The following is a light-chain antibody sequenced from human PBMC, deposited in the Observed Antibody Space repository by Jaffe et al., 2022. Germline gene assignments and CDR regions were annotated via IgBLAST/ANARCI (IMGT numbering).Light chain of an antibody. CDR2: TAS. CDR3: QQYISYWT. Sequence: DIQMTQSPSTLSASVGDRVTITCRASQSISSWLAWYQQKPGKAPKLLIYTASSLESGVPSRFSGSGSGTEFTLTISSLQPDDFATYYCQQYISYWTFGQGTKVEIK. V-gene: IGKV1-5*03. CDR1: QSISSW. J-gene: IGKJ1*01.